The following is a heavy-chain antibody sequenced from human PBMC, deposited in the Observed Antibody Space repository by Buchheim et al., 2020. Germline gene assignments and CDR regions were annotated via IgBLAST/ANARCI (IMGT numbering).Heavy chain of an antibody. CDR3: ARGTPRYYFDF. J-gene: IGHJ4*02. CDR1: GDSMERGGFY. Sequence: QVQLQESGPGLVKPSQTLSLTCTVSGDSMERGGFYWNWIRQHPGMGLEFIGYMYNSGSTYFNPSLRSRVTIYADTSKNQFSLKLSSVTAADTAVYFCARGTPRYYFDFWGQGTL. CDR2: MYNSGST. V-gene: IGHV4-31*03. D-gene: IGHD3-10*01.